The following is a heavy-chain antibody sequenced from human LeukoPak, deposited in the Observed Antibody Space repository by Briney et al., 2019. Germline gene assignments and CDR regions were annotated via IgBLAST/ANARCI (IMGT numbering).Heavy chain of an antibody. CDR2: INHSGST. Sequence: PSETLSLTCAVYGGSFSGYYWSWIRQPPGKGLEWIGEINHSGSTNYNPSLKSRVTISVDTSKNQFSRKLSSVTAADTAVYYCARGRIKVRGQQLVPVYFDYWGQGTLVTVSS. J-gene: IGHJ4*02. CDR3: ARGRIKVRGQQLVPVYFDY. CDR1: GGSFSGYY. V-gene: IGHV4-34*01. D-gene: IGHD6-13*01.